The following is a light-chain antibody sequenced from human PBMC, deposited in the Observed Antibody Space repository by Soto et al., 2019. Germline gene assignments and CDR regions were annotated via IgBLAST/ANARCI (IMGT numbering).Light chain of an antibody. V-gene: IGKV3-20*01. CDR3: KQYGSSPGT. CDR1: QSVSHNF. CDR2: SAS. J-gene: IGKJ1*01. Sequence: EIVLTQSRDTLSLSPGERATFSCWASQSVSHNFLAWYQQKPGQAPRLLIYSASSRTSGTPDRFRGSWTGTDVTLTINGLEPEDFAVYYCKQYGSSPGTFGQGTSVEIK.